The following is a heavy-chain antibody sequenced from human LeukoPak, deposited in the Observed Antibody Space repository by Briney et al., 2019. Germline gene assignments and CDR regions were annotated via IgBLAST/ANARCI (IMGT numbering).Heavy chain of an antibody. CDR2: ISSSGGST. J-gene: IGHJ4*02. CDR3: ARVYYVYVMPDYFDY. CDR1: GFTFSNYD. D-gene: IGHD3-16*01. Sequence: GGSLRLSCAASGFTFSNYDISWVRQAPGKGLEWVSAISSSGGSTYYADTVKGRFTISRDNSKNTLYLQMNSLRAEDTAVYYCARVYYVYVMPDYFDYWGQGTLVTVSS. V-gene: IGHV3-23*01.